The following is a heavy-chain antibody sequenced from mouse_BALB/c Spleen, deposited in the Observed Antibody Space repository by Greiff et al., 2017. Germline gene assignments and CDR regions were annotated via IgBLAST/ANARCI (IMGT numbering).Heavy chain of an antibody. Sequence: QVQLQQSGAGLAKPGASLKMSCKASGYTFPSYWMPWVRQTPGQGLEWIGSINPSTGYTEYNQKFKDKSTLTADKSSSTDYMQLSSLTSADSAVYYCASTVVARGAWFAYWGQGTLVTVSA. CDR2: INPSTGYT. J-gene: IGHJ3*01. D-gene: IGHD1-1*01. CDR1: GYTFPSYW. V-gene: IGHV1-7*01. CDR3: ASTVVARGAWFAY.